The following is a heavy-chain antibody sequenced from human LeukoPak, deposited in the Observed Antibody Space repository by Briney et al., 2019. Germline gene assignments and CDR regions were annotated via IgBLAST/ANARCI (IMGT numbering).Heavy chain of an antibody. CDR2: IIPIFGTA. D-gene: IGHD6-19*01. CDR3: ATRGKDAVAETALFDY. J-gene: IGHJ4*02. V-gene: IGHV1-69*13. Sequence: GASVKVSCKASGGTFSSYATSWVRQAPGQGLEWMGGIIPIFGTANYAQKFQGRVTITADESTSTAYMELSSLRSEDTAVYYCATRGKDAVAETALFDYWGQGTLVTVSS. CDR1: GGTFSSYA.